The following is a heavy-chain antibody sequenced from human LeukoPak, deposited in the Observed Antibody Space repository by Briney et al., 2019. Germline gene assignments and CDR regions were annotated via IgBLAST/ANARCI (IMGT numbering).Heavy chain of an antibody. Sequence: PGGSLRLSCAASGFTFSGYWMHWVRQVPGKGLEWVASIKHDGSEKYYVDSVRGRFTISRDNTKNSLYLQMSSLRAEDTAVYYCATDRGWRTSGYYLYYFEYWGQGTLVTFSS. D-gene: IGHD3-3*01. J-gene: IGHJ4*02. CDR1: GFTFSGYW. CDR2: IKHDGSEK. CDR3: ATDRGWRTSGYYLYYFEY. V-gene: IGHV3-7*01.